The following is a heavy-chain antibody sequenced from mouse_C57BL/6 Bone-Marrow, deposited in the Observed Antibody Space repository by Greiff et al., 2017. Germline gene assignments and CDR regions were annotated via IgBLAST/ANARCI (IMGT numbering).Heavy chain of an antibody. Sequence: QVQLQQPGAELVKPGASVKMSCKASGYTFTSYWITWVKQRPGQGLEWIGDIYPGSGSTNYNEKFKSKATLTVDTSSSTAYMQLSSLTSEDSAVYYCARTEIYYYGSSQSRGAMDYWGQGTSVTVSS. CDR3: ARTEIYYYGSSQSRGAMDY. CDR1: GYTFTSYW. J-gene: IGHJ4*01. D-gene: IGHD1-1*01. V-gene: IGHV1-55*01. CDR2: IYPGSGST.